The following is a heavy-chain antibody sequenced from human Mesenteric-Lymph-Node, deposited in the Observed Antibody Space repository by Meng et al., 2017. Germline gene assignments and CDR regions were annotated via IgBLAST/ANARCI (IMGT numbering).Heavy chain of an antibody. CDR1: GCTFSSYA. D-gene: IGHD3-10*01. CDR2: ISSNGGST. CDR3: ASWDFGSGSYYISGGAFDI. V-gene: IGHV3-64*01. J-gene: IGHJ3*02. Sequence: GESLKISCAASGCTFSSYAMHWVRQAPGRGLEYVSAISSNGGSTYYANSVKGRFTISRDNSKNTLYLQMNSLRAEDTAVYYCASWDFGSGSYYISGGAFDIWGQGTMVTVSS.